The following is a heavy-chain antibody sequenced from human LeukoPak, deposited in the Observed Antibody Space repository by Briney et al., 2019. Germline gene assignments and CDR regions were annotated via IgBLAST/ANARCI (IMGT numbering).Heavy chain of an antibody. CDR3: AREEYDILTGYSNFDY. Sequence: GGSLRLSCAVSGFTFSSYWMSWVRQAPGKGLEWVANIKQDGSEKYYVDSVKGRFTISRDNAKNSLYLQMNSLRAEDTAVYYCAREEYDILTGYSNFDYWGQGTLVTVSS. V-gene: IGHV3-7*03. CDR1: GFTFSSYW. J-gene: IGHJ4*02. D-gene: IGHD3-9*01. CDR2: IKQDGSEK.